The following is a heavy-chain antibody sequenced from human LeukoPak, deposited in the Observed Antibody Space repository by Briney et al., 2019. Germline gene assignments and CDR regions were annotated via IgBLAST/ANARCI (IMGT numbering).Heavy chain of an antibody. Sequence: PSETLSLTCAVYGGSFSGCYWSWIRQPPGKGLEWIGEINHSGSTNYNPSLKSRVTISVDTSKNQFSLKLSSVTAADTAVYYCARQRLSGIYSYGHFDYWGQGTLVTVSS. CDR3: ARQRLSGIYSYGHFDY. J-gene: IGHJ4*02. V-gene: IGHV4-34*01. CDR1: GGSFSGCY. D-gene: IGHD5-18*01. CDR2: INHSGST.